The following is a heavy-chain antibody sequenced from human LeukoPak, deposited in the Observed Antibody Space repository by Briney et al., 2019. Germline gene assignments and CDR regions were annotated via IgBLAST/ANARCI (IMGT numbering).Heavy chain of an antibody. CDR1: GFTFSDYS. CDR3: AELGITMIGGV. Sequence: GGSLRLSCEVSGFTFSDYSMNWLRQAPGKGLEWVSYISSSSNTIYYADSVRGRFTISRDNAKNSLYLQMNSLRAEDTAVYYCAELGITMIGGVWGKGTTVTISS. J-gene: IGHJ6*04. V-gene: IGHV3-48*04. CDR2: ISSSSNTI. D-gene: IGHD3-10*02.